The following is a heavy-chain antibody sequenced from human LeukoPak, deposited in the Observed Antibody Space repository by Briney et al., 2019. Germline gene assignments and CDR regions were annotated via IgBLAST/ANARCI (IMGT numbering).Heavy chain of an antibody. Sequence: GGSLRLSCAASGFTFSSYGMYWVRQAPGKGLERLAVIWHDGSAEFYADSVRGRFTISRDNSRNTVYLQMTSLRAEDTALYYCARDSRGGWSGYFDLWGQGTLVTVSS. D-gene: IGHD5-24*01. CDR2: IWHDGSAE. CDR1: GFTFSSYG. CDR3: ARDSRGGWSGYFDL. V-gene: IGHV3-33*07. J-gene: IGHJ4*02.